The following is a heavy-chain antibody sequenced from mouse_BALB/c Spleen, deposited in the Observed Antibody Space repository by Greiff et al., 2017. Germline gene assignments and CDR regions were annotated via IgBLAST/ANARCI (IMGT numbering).Heavy chain of an antibody. Sequence: DVHLVESGGGLVQPGGSRKLSCAASGFTFSSFGMHWVRQAPEKGLEWVAYISSGSSTIYYADTVKGRFTISRDNPKNTLFLQMTSLRSEDTAMYYCARWDYPYAMDYWGQGTSVTVSS. V-gene: IGHV5-17*02. D-gene: IGHD5-5*01. CDR3: ARWDYPYAMDY. CDR1: GFTFSSFG. CDR2: ISSGSSTI. J-gene: IGHJ4*01.